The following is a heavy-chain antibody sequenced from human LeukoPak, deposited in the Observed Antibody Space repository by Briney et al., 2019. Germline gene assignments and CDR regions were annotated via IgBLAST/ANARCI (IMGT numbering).Heavy chain of an antibody. V-gene: IGHV4-39*01. CDR3: ARTTYGDMYYFDY. D-gene: IGHD4-17*01. Sequence: SETLSLTCTVSGGSISSSSYYWGWIRQPRGKGLEWIGSIYYSGSTYYNPSLKSRVTISVDTSKNQFSLKLSSVTAADTAVYYCARTTYGDMYYFDYWGQGTLVTVSS. CDR2: IYYSGST. J-gene: IGHJ4*02. CDR1: GGSISSSSYY.